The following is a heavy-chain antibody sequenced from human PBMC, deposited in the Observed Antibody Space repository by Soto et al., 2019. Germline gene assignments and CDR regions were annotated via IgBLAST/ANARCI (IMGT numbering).Heavy chain of an antibody. D-gene: IGHD3-16*01. CDR2: TKNKANSYTT. CDR3: AIEGAYPGPDFDY. CDR1: GFTFSDRY. Sequence: GGSLRLSCAASGFTFSDRYMDWVRQAPGKGLEWVGRTKNKANSYTTEYAASVKGRFTISRDDSRNSVYLQMNSLKTDDTAVYYCAIEGAYPGPDFDYWGQGTLVTVSS. V-gene: IGHV3-72*01. J-gene: IGHJ4*02.